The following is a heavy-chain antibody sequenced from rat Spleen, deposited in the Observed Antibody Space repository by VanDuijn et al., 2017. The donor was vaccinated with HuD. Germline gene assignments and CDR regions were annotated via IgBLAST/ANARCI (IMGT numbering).Heavy chain of an antibody. D-gene: IGHD4-3*01. J-gene: IGHJ3*01. CDR3: ARNSGYGFAY. CDR1: GFTFSNYG. Sequence: EVQLVESGGGLVQPGRSLKLSCAASGFTFSNYGMAWVRQAPTKGLEWVATISYDGSSTYYRDSVKGRFTISRDNAKNTQYLQMDSLRSEDTATYYCARNSGYGFAYWGQGTLVTVSS. V-gene: IGHV5-29*01. CDR2: ISYDGSST.